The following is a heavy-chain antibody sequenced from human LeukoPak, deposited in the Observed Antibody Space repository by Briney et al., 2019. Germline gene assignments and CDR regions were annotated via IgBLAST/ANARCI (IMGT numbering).Heavy chain of an antibody. CDR1: GGTFSSYA. J-gene: IGHJ4*02. CDR3: ARGHVLLWFGELSDFDY. D-gene: IGHD3-10*01. CDR2: INPSGGST. Sequence: ASVKVSCKASGGTFSSYAISWVRQAPGQGLEWMGIINPSGGSTSYAQKFQGRVTMTRDTSTSTVYMELSSLRSEDTAVYYCARGHVLLWFGELSDFDYWGQGTPVTVSS. V-gene: IGHV1-46*01.